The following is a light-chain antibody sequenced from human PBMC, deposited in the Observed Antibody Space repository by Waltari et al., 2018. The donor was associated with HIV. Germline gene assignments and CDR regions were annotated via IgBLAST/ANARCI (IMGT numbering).Light chain of an antibody. CDR1: KSVPNNLVWFQQSVTRN. CDR2: AAS. CDR3: QQYNDWPQT. Sequence: EIVMTQSPAPLSVSPGESVTLSCRASKSVPNNLVWFQQSVTRNLAGYQQKPVQAPRLLIDAASTGVTGIPARFSGRGSWTEFTPTISSLQSEEFAVYYWQQYNDWPQTFGQGTKVEIK. V-gene: IGKV3D-15*01. J-gene: IGKJ1*01.